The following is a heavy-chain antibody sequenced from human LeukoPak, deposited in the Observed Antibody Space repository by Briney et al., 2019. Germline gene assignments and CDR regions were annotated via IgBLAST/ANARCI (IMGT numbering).Heavy chain of an antibody. J-gene: IGHJ6*03. V-gene: IGHV3-13*01. CDR2: IGTASDT. Sequence: GGSLRLSCAASGFTFSSFDMHWVRQPTGQGLEWVSTIGTASDTYYPGSVEGRFTLSRDNAKNPLYLQMNSLTAGDTAVYYCARGPPRGKYYYMDVWGKGTTVTVSS. D-gene: IGHD1-1*01. CDR3: ARGPPRGKYYYMDV. CDR1: GFTFSSFD.